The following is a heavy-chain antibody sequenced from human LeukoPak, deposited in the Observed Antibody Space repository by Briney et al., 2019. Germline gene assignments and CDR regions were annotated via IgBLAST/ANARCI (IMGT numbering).Heavy chain of an antibody. CDR2: IIPIFGTA. Sequence: GASVKVSCKASGGTFISYAISWVRQAPGQGLEWMGGIIPIFGTANYAQKFQGRVTITADESTSTAYMELSSLRSEDTAVYYCARCYYDSSGYWGRYYYYYGMDVWGQGTTVTVSS. CDR3: ARCYYDSSGYWGRYYYYYGMDV. D-gene: IGHD3-22*01. CDR1: GGTFISYA. J-gene: IGHJ6*02. V-gene: IGHV1-69*13.